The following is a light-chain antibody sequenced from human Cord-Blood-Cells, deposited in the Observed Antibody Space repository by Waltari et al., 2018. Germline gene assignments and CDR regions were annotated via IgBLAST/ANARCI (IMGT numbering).Light chain of an antibody. J-gene: IGKJ4*01. Sequence: EIVMTPSQATLSVSPGERATLSSRASQSVSTNLAWYQQKPGQAPRLLIYGASTSATGIPARFSGSASGTEFTLTINSLQSEDFAVYYCQQYNNWPLTFGGGTKVEIK. CDR3: QQYNNWPLT. V-gene: IGKV3-15*01. CDR2: GAS. CDR1: QSVSTN.